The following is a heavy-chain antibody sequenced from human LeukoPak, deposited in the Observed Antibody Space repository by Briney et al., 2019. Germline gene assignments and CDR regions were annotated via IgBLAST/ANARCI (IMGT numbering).Heavy chain of an antibody. CDR3: AVVVLGGSYAEEFDY. D-gene: IGHD1-26*01. Sequence: GESLKISCQGSGYSFTSYWIGLVRQMPGKGLEWMGIIYPGDSDTRYSPSFQGQVTISADKSISTAYLQWSSLKASDTAMYYCAVVVLGGSYAEEFDYWGQGTLVTVSS. CDR1: GYSFTSYW. J-gene: IGHJ4*02. CDR2: IYPGDSDT. V-gene: IGHV5-51*01.